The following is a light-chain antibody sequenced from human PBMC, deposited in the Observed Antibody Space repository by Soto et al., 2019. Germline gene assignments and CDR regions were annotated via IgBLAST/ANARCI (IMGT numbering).Light chain of an antibody. Sequence: DIVLTQSPGTLSLSPGERATLSCRASQSVDSNYFTWYQQKPAQAPRLLIYGTSSRATGIPNRFSGSGSGTDFTLTISRLEPEDFAVYYCQQYGNSLWTFGQGTKVEIK. J-gene: IGKJ1*01. CDR1: QSVDSNY. CDR2: GTS. V-gene: IGKV3-20*01. CDR3: QQYGNSLWT.